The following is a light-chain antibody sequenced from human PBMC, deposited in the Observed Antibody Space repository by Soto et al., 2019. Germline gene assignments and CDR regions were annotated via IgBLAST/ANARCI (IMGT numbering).Light chain of an antibody. CDR2: DAS. Sequence: DIQMTQSPSTLSASVGDRVTITCRASQSISNWVAWYQQKPGKAPNLLIYDASSLQSGVPSRFSGSGSETDFTLTVSSLQPEDFASYSCQQSYSTTWTFGQGTKVDI. J-gene: IGKJ1*01. V-gene: IGKV1-39*01. CDR3: QQSYSTTWT. CDR1: QSISNW.